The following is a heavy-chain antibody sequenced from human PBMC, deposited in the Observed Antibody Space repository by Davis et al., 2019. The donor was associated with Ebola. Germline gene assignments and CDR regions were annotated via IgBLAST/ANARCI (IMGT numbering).Heavy chain of an antibody. CDR3: AKSQGIAAAGTIDY. CDR2: LSGSGGST. V-gene: IGHV3-23*01. Sequence: GGSLRLSCPASGFTFSSYAMSWVRQAPGKGLEWVSALSGSGGSTYYADSVKGRFTISRDNSKNTLYLQMNSLRAEDTAVYYCAKSQGIAAAGTIDYWGQGTLVTVSS. CDR1: GFTFSSYA. J-gene: IGHJ4*02. D-gene: IGHD6-13*01.